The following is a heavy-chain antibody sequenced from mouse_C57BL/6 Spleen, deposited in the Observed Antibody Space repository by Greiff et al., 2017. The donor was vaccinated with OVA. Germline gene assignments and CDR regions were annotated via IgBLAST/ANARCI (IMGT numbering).Heavy chain of an antibody. J-gene: IGHJ2*01. D-gene: IGHD3-2*02. V-gene: IGHV1-74*01. CDR1: GYTFTSYW. CDR3: AIPAQATGYYFDY. Sequence: VQLQQPGAELVKPGASVKVSCKASGYTFTSYWMHWVKQRPGQGLEWIGRIHPSDSDTNYNQKFKGKATLTVDKSSSTAYMQLGSLTSEDSAVYYCAIPAQATGYYFDYWGQGTTLTVSS. CDR2: IHPSDSDT.